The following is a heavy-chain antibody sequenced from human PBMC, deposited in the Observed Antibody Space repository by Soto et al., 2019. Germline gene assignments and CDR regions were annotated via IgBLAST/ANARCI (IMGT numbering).Heavy chain of an antibody. CDR3: AGEYYYDSSGYSGGFDC. CDR2: ISSSSSYT. J-gene: IGHJ4*02. V-gene: IGHV3-11*05. CDR1: GFTFSDYY. Sequence: QVQLVESGGGLVKPGGSLRLSCAASGFTFSDYYMSWIRQAPGKGLEWVSYISSSSSYTNYADSVKGRFTISRDNAKNSLYLHMTSMRAEDTAVYYCAGEYYYDSSGYSGGFDCWGQGTLVTVSS. D-gene: IGHD3-22*01.